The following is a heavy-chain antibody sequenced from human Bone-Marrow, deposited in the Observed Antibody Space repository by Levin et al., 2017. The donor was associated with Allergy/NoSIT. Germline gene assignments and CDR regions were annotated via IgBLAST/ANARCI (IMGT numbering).Heavy chain of an antibody. V-gene: IGHV3-48*01. D-gene: IGHD2-21*02. CDR1: GFTFSIYS. CDR3: ARDKSSDGVTPDWYFDL. CDR2: ISSSGTTK. Sequence: GESLKISCTVSGFTFSIYSINWVRQAPGKGLEWVSSISSSGTTKYYADSVKGRFTISSKNSLYLQMNSLRAEDTAIYYCARDKSSDGVTPDWYFDLWGRGTLVTVSS. J-gene: IGHJ2*01.